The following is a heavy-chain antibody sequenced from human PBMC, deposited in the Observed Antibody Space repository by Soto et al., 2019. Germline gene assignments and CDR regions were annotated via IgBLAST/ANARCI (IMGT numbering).Heavy chain of an antibody. CDR2: ISWNSGSI. CDR3: AKDMYGAHYYFDY. J-gene: IGHJ4*02. CDR1: GFTFDDYA. D-gene: IGHD4-17*01. Sequence: GGSLRLSCAASGFTFDDYAMHWVRQAPGKGLEWVSGISWNSGSIGYADSVKGRFTISRDNAKNSLYLQMNSLRAEDTALYYCAKDMYGAHYYFDYWGQGTLVTVSS. V-gene: IGHV3-9*01.